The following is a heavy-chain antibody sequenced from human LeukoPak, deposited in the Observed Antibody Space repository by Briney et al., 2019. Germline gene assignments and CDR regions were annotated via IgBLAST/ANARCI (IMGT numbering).Heavy chain of an antibody. CDR2: IYYSGNT. D-gene: IGHD4-17*01. V-gene: IGHV4-39*01. Sequence: PSETLSLTCTVSGGSINRSYYYWGWIRQPPGKWLEWIGSIYYSGNTYYNPSLKSRVTISVDTSKNQFSLKLSSATAADTAVYYCARLMTTVTSEYWGQGTLVTVSS. CDR3: ARLMTTVTSEY. CDR1: GGSINRSYYY. J-gene: IGHJ4*02.